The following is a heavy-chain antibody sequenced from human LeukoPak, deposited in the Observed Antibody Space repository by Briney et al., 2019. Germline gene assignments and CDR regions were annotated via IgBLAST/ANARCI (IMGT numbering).Heavy chain of an antibody. V-gene: IGHV3-23*01. Sequence: GGSLRLSCAASGFTFSSYAMSWVRQAPGKGLEWVSAISGSGGSTYYADSVKGRFTISRDNSKNTRYLQMNSLRAEDTAVYYCAKDHYDSSGYPMEVGYYFDYWGQGTLVTVSS. CDR2: ISGSGGST. CDR1: GFTFSSYA. D-gene: IGHD3-22*01. J-gene: IGHJ4*02. CDR3: AKDHYDSSGYPMEVGYYFDY.